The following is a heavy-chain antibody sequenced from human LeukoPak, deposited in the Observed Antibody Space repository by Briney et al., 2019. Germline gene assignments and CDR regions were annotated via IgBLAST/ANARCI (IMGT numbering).Heavy chain of an antibody. J-gene: IGHJ4*02. Sequence: GGSLRLSCAASGFTFSSYAMSWVRQAPGNGLEWVSGISWNSGSIGYADSVKGRFTISRDNAKNSLYLQMNSLRAEDTALYYCAKVTDSSGYSPFDYWGQGTLVTVSS. CDR2: ISWNSGSI. CDR3: AKVTDSSGYSPFDY. CDR1: GFTFSSYA. D-gene: IGHD3-22*01. V-gene: IGHV3-9*01.